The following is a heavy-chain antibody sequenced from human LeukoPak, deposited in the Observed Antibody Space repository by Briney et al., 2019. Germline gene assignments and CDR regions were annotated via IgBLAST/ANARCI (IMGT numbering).Heavy chain of an antibody. Sequence: GGSLRLSCAASGFTFSSYAMHWVRQAPGKGLEWVAVISYDGSNKYYADSVKGRFTISRDNSKNTLYLQMNSLRAEDTAVYYCACADDGGIAAAGSFPDYWGQGTLVTVSS. CDR2: ISYDGSNK. D-gene: IGHD6-13*01. CDR3: ACADDGGIAAAGSFPDY. CDR1: GFTFSSYA. V-gene: IGHV3-30*01. J-gene: IGHJ4*02.